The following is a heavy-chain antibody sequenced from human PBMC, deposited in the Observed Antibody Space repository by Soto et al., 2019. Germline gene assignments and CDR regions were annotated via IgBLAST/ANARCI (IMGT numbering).Heavy chain of an antibody. CDR1: GFTFSSYG. Sequence: GGSLRLSCAASGFTFSSYGMHWVRQAPGKGLEWVAVIWYDGSNKYYADSVKGRFTISRDNSKNTLYLQMNSLRAEDTAVYYCARERTLYDILTGSLPVYFDYWGQGTLVTVSS. J-gene: IGHJ4*02. V-gene: IGHV3-33*01. CDR2: IWYDGSNK. D-gene: IGHD3-9*01. CDR3: ARERTLYDILTGSLPVYFDY.